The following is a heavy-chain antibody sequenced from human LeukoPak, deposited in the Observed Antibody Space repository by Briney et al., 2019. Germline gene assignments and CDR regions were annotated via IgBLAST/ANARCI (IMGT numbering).Heavy chain of an antibody. CDR2: ISRDGST. CDR1: GDSISSALW. CDR3: TTSSGWYSLNY. J-gene: IGHJ4*02. D-gene: IGHD1-26*01. Sequence: PSETLSRTCAVSGDSISSALWWNWVRQPPGKGLDWIGEISRDGSTNYNPSLKNRVTISKDNSKNQFSLKLNSVTAADTAVYYCTTSSGWYSLNYWGQGVLITVSS. V-gene: IGHV4-4*02.